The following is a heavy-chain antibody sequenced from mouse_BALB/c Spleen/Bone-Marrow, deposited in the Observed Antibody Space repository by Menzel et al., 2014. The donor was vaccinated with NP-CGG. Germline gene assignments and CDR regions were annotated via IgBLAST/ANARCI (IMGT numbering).Heavy chain of an antibody. D-gene: IGHD1-1*02. CDR2: IDAANGNS. V-gene: IGHV14-3*02. Sequence: VQLQQSGAALVKPGASVKLTCTGSGFNIKDTYMHWVKQRPEQGLEWIGRIDAANGNSKYDPKFQGKATITADTSSNTGYLQLSSLTSEDTAVYYCARYGYWGQGTSVTVSS. CDR1: GFNIKDTY. J-gene: IGHJ4*01. CDR3: ARYGY.